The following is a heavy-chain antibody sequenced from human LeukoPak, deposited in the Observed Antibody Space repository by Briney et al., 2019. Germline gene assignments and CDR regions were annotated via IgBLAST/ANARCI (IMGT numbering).Heavy chain of an antibody. CDR3: ARQRLAGRVYDY. J-gene: IGHJ4*02. D-gene: IGHD3/OR15-3a*01. Sequence: AGESLKISCKGSGYSFTNYWIGWVRLMPGKGLEWMGNIFPGDSDTRYSPSFQGQVTISADKSISTAYLQWSSLKASDTAMYYCARQRLAGRVYDYWGQGTLVTVSS. CDR2: IFPGDSDT. CDR1: GYSFTNYW. V-gene: IGHV5-51*01.